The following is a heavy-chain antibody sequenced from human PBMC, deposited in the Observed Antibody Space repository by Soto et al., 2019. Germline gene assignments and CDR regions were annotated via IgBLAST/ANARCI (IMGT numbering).Heavy chain of an antibody. V-gene: IGHV3-74*01. CDR3: ARDRGGPYYYYRMAV. J-gene: IGHJ6*02. CDR1: GFTFSSYW. CDR2: INSDGSST. D-gene: IGHD3-10*01. Sequence: PGGSLRLSYAASGFTFSSYWMHWVRQAPGKGLVWVSRINSDGSSTSYADSVKGRFTISRDHAKNTLYLQMNSLSAEDTAVYYCARDRGGPYYYYRMAVRGQGTTVGLSS.